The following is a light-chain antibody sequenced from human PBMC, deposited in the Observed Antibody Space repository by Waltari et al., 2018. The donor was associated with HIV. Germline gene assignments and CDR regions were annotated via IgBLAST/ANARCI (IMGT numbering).Light chain of an antibody. V-gene: IGLV1-51*01. CDR2: DNN. J-gene: IGLJ3*02. Sequence: QSVLTQPPSVSAAPGQKVTISCPGSSPNTGNTYVSWYQQLPGTAPKLLIYDNNQRPSGIPDRYSGAKSGTSATLGITGLQTGDEADYYCGTWDSSLSARVFGGGTKVTVL. CDR3: GTWDSSLSARV. CDR1: SPNTGNTY.